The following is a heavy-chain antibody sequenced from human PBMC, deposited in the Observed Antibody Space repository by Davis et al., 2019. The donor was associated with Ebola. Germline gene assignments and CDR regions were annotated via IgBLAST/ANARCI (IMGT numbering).Heavy chain of an antibody. Sequence: GESLKISCAASGFTLSSNWMHWVRQAPGKGLEWVANIRQDGGETYYADSVKGRFAISRDNAKNSLYLQMNSLRAEDTAIYYCARDAVPAAQDYWGQGTLVTVSS. J-gene: IGHJ4*02. V-gene: IGHV3-7*03. CDR1: GFTLSSNW. CDR3: ARDAVPAAQDY. D-gene: IGHD2-2*01. CDR2: IRQDGGET.